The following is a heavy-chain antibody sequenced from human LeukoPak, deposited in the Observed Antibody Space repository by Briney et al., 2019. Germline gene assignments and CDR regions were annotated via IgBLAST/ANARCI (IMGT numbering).Heavy chain of an antibody. V-gene: IGHV4-39*01. CDR3: ARHVQDLGIKF. CDR1: GASISSSDSY. D-gene: IGHD1-14*01. CDR2: IYRRGST. Sequence: SETLSLTCTVSGASISSSDSYWSWIRQPPGKGLEWIGSIYRRGSTSYNPSLKSRVTVSEDMSKNHFSLRLSSVTAADTAVYYCARHVQDLGIKFWGQGTTVTVSS. J-gene: IGHJ6*02.